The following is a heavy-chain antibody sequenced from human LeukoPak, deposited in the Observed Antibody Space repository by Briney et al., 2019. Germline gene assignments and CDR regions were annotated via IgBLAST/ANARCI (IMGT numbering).Heavy chain of an antibody. CDR3: AKGRGGTVAGSKVGFDF. CDR2: INADGRTT. V-gene: IGHV3-74*01. D-gene: IGHD6-19*01. CDR1: AFTFSSYW. J-gene: IGHJ4*02. Sequence: PGGSLRLSCAASAFTFSSYWMHWVRQAPGKGLVWVSRINADGRTTNYADSVKGRLTISRDNSEKTLHLQMNTLKADDTAVYFCAKGRGGTVAGSKVGFDFWGQGTLVTVSS.